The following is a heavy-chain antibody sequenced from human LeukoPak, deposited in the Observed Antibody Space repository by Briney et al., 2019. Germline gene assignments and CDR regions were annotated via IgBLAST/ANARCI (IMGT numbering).Heavy chain of an antibody. Sequence: ASVKVSCKASGGTFSSYAISWVRQAPGQGLEWMGWINPNSGGTNYAQKFQGRVTMTRDTSISTAYMELSRLRSDDTAVYYCAIGYYGSGSYYRRWGQGTLVTISS. J-gene: IGHJ4*02. CDR3: AIGYYGSGSYYRR. CDR2: INPNSGGT. CDR1: GGTFSSYA. D-gene: IGHD3-10*01. V-gene: IGHV1-2*02.